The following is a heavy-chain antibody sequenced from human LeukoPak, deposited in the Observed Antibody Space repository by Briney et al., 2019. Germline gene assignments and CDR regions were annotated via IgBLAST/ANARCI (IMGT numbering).Heavy chain of an antibody. J-gene: IGHJ4*02. D-gene: IGHD6-19*01. CDR1: GYTFTSYY. Sequence: ASVKVSCKASGYTFTSYYMHWVRQAPGKGLEWMGGFDPEDGETIYAQKFQGRVTMTEDTSTDTAYMELSSLRSEDTAVYYCATVYGPAVAGHFDYWGQGTLVTVSS. CDR2: FDPEDGET. V-gene: IGHV1-24*01. CDR3: ATVYGPAVAGHFDY.